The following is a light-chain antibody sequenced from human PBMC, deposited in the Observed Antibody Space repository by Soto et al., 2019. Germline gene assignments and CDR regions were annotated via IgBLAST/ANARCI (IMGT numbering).Light chain of an antibody. CDR1: QSVSSD. Sequence: ETQMTQSPVTLSVSPGERVTLSCRASQSVSSDLAWYQKKPGQPPRLLIYGAATRATGIPARFSGSGSGTEXXLXXXXLQSXDFAXXXXXQYNIWPLTFGGGTRVQIK. V-gene: IGKV3-15*01. J-gene: IGKJ4*01. CDR3: XQYNIWPLT. CDR2: GAA.